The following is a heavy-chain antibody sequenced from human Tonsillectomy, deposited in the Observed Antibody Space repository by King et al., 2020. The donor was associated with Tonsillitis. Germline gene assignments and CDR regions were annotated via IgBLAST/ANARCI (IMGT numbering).Heavy chain of an antibody. V-gene: IGHV4-61*02. Sequence: VQLQESGPGLVKPSQTLSLNCTVSGGSISSDSYFWRWIRQPAGKGLEWIGRVYTSGSTKYNPSLKGRVTMSADTSKNQFSLEVTSVTAADTAVYYCARTNWDSRNWYFDLWGRGTLVTVSP. CDR3: ARTNWDSRNWYFDL. D-gene: IGHD3-22*01. CDR1: GGSISSDSYF. J-gene: IGHJ2*01. CDR2: VYTSGST.